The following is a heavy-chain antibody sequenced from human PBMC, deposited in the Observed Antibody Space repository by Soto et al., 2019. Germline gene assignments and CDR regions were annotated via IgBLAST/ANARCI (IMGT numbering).Heavy chain of an antibody. D-gene: IGHD3-3*01. CDR2: IYYSGST. CDR3: ARHERETYYDFWSGYSTYYYYSDMDV. J-gene: IGHJ6*03. V-gene: IGHV4-59*08. Sequence: SETLSLTCTVSGGSISSYYWSWIRQPPGKGLEWIGYIYYSGSTNYNPSLKSRVTISVDTSKNQFSLKLSSVTAADTAVYYCARHERETYYDFWSGYSTYYYYSDMDVWGKGTALTISS. CDR1: GGSISSYY.